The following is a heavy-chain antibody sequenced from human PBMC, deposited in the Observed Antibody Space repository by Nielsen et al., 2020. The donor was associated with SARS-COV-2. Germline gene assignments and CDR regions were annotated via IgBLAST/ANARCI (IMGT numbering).Heavy chain of an antibody. CDR3: ARGLGRGAIPDY. D-gene: IGHD3-10*01. CDR2: IDPSGGET. V-gene: IGHV1-46*01. J-gene: IGHJ4*02. CDR1: GYTFTNYY. Sequence: ASVKVSCKATGYTFTNYYVHWVRQAPGQGLEWMGIIDPSGGETTYAQKFQGRVTMTRDTSTSTAYMELRSLTSDDTAVYYCARGLGRGAIPDYWGQGTLVTVSS.